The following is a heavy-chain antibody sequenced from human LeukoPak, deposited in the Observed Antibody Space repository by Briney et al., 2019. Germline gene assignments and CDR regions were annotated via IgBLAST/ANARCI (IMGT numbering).Heavy chain of an antibody. J-gene: IGHJ4*02. CDR2: INAGNGNT. D-gene: IGHD4-17*01. CDR1: GYTFTDYF. CDR3: ARDLPDYDYGDRGLFDY. V-gene: IGHV1/OR15-3*02. Sequence: ASVKVSCKASGYTFTDYFMNWMRQAPGQRLEWMGWINAGNGNTKYSQKLQGRVTMTTDTSTSTAYMELRSLRSDDTAVYYCARDLPDYDYGDRGLFDYWGQGTLVTVFS.